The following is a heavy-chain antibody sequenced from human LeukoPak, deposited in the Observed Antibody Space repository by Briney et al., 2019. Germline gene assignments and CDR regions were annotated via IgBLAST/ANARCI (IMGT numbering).Heavy chain of an antibody. CDR3: ARDKRGACSSSDY. V-gene: IGHV3-21*01. Sequence: GGSLRLSCAASGFTFSSYWMNWVRQAPGKGPEWVSSISSSSSYIYYADSVKGRFTISRDNAKNSLYLQMNSLRAEDTAVYYCARDKRGACSSSDYWGQGTLVTVSS. J-gene: IGHJ4*02. CDR1: GFTFSSYW. D-gene: IGHD6-6*01. CDR2: ISSSSSYI.